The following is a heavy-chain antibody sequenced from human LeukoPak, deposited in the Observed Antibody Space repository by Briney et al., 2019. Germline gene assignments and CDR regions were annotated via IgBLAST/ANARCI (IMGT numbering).Heavy chain of an antibody. D-gene: IGHD5-12*01. CDR2: ISGSGDST. V-gene: IGHV3-23*01. CDR3: AKSGYSGYNFYYFDY. CDR1: GFTFSSYA. J-gene: IGHJ4*02. Sequence: PGESLRLSCAASGFTFSSYAMSWVRQAPGKGLEWVSAISGSGDSTYYADSVKGRFTISRDNSKNTLYLQMNSLRAEDTAVYYCAKSGYSGYNFYYFDYWGQGTLVTVSS.